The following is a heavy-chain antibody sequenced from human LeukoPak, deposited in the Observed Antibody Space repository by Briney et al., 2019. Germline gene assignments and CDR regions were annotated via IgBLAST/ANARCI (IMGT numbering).Heavy chain of an antibody. CDR2: ISSSSSYI. D-gene: IGHD5-18*01. CDR1: GFTFSSHS. J-gene: IGHJ4*02. Sequence: PGGSLRLSCAASGFTFSSHSMNWVRQAPGKGLEWVSSISSSSSYIYYADSVKGRFTISRDNAKNSLYLQMNSLRAEDTAVYYCAREGGTAMVTDYWGQGTLVTVSS. CDR3: AREGGTAMVTDY. V-gene: IGHV3-21*01.